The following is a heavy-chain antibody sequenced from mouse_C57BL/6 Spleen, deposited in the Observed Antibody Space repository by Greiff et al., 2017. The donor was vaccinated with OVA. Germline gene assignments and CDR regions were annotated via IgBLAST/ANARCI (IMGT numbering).Heavy chain of an antibody. CDR1: GYTFTSYW. CDR2: IATSDSET. J-gene: IGHJ2*01. Sequence: VQLKQPGAELVRPGSSVKLSCKASGYTFTSYWMHWVQQWPIQGLEWIGNIATSDSETHYKQKFTNKSTLTVDKTSSTSYMQLSSLTTKDSAVYYCARWNYGNFSFDYWGQGTTLTVSS. D-gene: IGHD2-1*01. V-gene: IGHV1-52*01. CDR3: ARWNYGNFSFDY.